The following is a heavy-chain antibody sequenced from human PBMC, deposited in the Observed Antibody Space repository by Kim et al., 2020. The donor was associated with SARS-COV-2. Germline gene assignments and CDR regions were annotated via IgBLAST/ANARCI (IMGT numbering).Heavy chain of an antibody. J-gene: IGHJ4*02. CDR3: ARERAQYDILTGYLDS. V-gene: IGHV1-69*08. Sequence: SVKVSCKASGGTFSTYSISWVRQAPGQGLEWMGRINPMFDNTNVAQRFQGRVTIVADKSTTTAYMELRSLGSEDTAVYYCARERAQYDILTGYLDSWGQGTLVAVS. CDR2: INPMFDNT. CDR1: GGTFSTYS. D-gene: IGHD3-9*01.